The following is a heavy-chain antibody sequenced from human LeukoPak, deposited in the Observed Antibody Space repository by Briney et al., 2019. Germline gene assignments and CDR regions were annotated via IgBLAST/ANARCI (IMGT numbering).Heavy chain of an antibody. CDR1: GFTFSSFA. D-gene: IGHD2-2*01. J-gene: IGHJ4*02. V-gene: IGHV3-23*01. CDR3: AKSPGGYCSSTSCDY. Sequence: GGSLRLSCVASGFTFSSFAMSWVRHAPGKGLEWVSGIGSTGGKTYNADSVKGRFTISRDNSKNTLYLQMNSLRAGDTAVYYCAKSPGGYCSSTSCDYWGQGTLVTVSS. CDR2: IGSTGGKT.